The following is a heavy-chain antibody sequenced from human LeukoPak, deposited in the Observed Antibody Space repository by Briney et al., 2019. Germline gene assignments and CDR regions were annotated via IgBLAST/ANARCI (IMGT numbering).Heavy chain of an antibody. CDR1: GFTFSSYS. Sequence: GGSLRLSCAASGFTFSSYSMNWVRQAPGKGLEWVSSINNVASHIYYADSVRGRFTISRDNAKNSVSLQMNNLRAEDTAVYYCARDATQYLRYGYFDSWGQGILVTVSS. CDR3: ARDATQYLRYGYFDS. CDR2: INNVASHI. D-gene: IGHD3-9*01. J-gene: IGHJ4*02. V-gene: IGHV3-21*01.